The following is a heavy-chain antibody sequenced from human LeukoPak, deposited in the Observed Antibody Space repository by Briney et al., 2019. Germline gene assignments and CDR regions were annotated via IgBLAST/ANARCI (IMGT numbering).Heavy chain of an antibody. V-gene: IGHV3-30*02. Sequence: GGSLRLSCAASGFTFSSYGMQWVRQAPGKGLEWVAFIRYDGSNKYYADSVKGRFTISRDNSKNTLYLQMNSLRAEDTAVYYCAKVFGSYYGSDYWGQGTLVTVSS. CDR2: IRYDGSNK. CDR3: AKVFGSYYGSDY. CDR1: GFTFSSYG. J-gene: IGHJ4*02. D-gene: IGHD1-26*01.